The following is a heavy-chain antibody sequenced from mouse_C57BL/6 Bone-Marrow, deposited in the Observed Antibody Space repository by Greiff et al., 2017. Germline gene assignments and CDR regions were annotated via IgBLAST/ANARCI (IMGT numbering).Heavy chain of an antibody. CDR1: GYAFSTYW. Sequence: QLKESGAELVKPGASVKISCKVSGYAFSTYWMNWVKQRPGKGLEWIGQIYPGDGDTNYNGKFKGKATLTADKSSSTAYMQLSSLTSEDSAVYFCARDWDYFDYWGQGTTLTVAS. D-gene: IGHD4-1*01. CDR2: IYPGDGDT. CDR3: ARDWDYFDY. V-gene: IGHV1-80*01. J-gene: IGHJ2*01.